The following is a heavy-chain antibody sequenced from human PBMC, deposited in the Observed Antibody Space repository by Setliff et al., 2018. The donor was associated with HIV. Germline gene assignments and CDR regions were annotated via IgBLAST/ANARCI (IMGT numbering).Heavy chain of an antibody. D-gene: IGHD6-19*01. CDR2: IKQDGSEK. J-gene: IGHJ4*02. CDR1: GFTFSTYW. CDR3: AKGASGWSPDY. Sequence: GGSLRLSCAASGFTFSTYWMSWVRQAPGKGLEWVANIKQDGSEKNYMDSVKGRFTISRDNAKNMVFLQMNSLRPEDTALYYCAKGASGWSPDYWGQGTLVTVSS. V-gene: IGHV3-7*02.